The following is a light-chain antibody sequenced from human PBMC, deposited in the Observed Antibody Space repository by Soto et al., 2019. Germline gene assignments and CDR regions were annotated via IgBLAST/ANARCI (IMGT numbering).Light chain of an antibody. CDR1: QSVLYSSNNKNY. Sequence: DIVMTQSPDSLAVSLGERATINCKSSQSVLYSSNNKNYLAWFQQKPGQPPKLLFSWASTRESGVPDRFSGSGSGTDFTLTISSLQAEDVAVYYCQQYYSIPYTFGQGTKLEIK. J-gene: IGKJ2*01. CDR2: WAS. V-gene: IGKV4-1*01. CDR3: QQYYSIPYT.